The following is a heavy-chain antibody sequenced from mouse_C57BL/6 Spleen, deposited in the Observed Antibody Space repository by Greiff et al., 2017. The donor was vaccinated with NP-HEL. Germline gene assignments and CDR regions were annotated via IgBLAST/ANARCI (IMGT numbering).Heavy chain of an antibody. CDR3: ARHCYDYYAMDY. V-gene: IGHV5-6*02. J-gene: IGHJ4*01. D-gene: IGHD2-12*01. CDR2: ISSGGSCT. Sequence: EVKLVESGGDLVKPGGSLKLSCAASGFTFSSYGMSWVRQTPDKRLEWVASISSGGSCTSSPDSVTGRFTISRDNAKNTLYLQMSSLKSEDTTMNYCARHCYDYYAMDYWGQGTSVTVSS. CDR1: GFTFSSYG.